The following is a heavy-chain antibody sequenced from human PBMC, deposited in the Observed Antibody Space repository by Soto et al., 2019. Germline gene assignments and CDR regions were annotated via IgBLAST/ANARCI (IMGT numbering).Heavy chain of an antibody. Sequence: ASVKVSCKASGYTFTSYYMHWVRQAPGQGLEWMGLINPSGGSTTYAQKFEGRVTISRDTSTSTVYMEVSSLRSEDTAVYYCARDLGSCSSTRCRLSWAYDYWGQGTLVTVS. J-gene: IGHJ4*02. CDR2: INPSGGST. D-gene: IGHD2-2*01. V-gene: IGHV1-46*01. CDR3: ARDLGSCSSTRCRLSWAYDY. CDR1: GYTFTSYY.